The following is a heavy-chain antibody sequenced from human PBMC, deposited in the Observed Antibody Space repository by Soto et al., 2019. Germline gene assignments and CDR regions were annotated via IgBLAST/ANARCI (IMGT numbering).Heavy chain of an antibody. Sequence: QVQLQESGPGLVKPSQTLSLTCAVSGASISSGDSYWSWIRQRPGKGLEWIGYIFHTGSTYYNPPLKSRATISLDSSKNQFSLKLTSATAADTAVYFCAREPYCTSATCFIHFDSWGQGSLVTVSS. CDR1: GASISSGDSY. D-gene: IGHD2-2*01. J-gene: IGHJ4*02. CDR3: AREPYCTSATCFIHFDS. CDR2: IFHTGST. V-gene: IGHV4-31*11.